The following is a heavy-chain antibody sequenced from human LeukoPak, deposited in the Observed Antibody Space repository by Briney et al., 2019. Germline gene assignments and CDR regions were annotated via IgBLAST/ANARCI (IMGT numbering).Heavy chain of an antibody. V-gene: IGHV3-23*01. Sequence: GGSLRLFCAASGLAFSDFAMSWVRQAPGKGLEWVSAVTNSGNTTYYADSVKGRFTISKDNSKSTLHLQLNSLRAEDTAIYFCARHRNCGANFAIDYWGQGTLVTVSS. CDR2: VTNSGNTT. CDR3: ARHRNCGANFAIDY. D-gene: IGHD4/OR15-4a*01. J-gene: IGHJ4*02. CDR1: GLAFSDFA.